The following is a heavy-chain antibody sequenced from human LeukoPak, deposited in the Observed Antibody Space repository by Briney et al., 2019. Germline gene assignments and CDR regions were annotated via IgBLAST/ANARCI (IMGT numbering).Heavy chain of an antibody. Sequence: PGGSLRLSCAASGFTFSSYWMSWVRQAPGKGLEWVANIKQDGSEKYYVDSVKGRFTISRDNAKNSLYLQMNSLRAEDTAVYYCARDSRAKYSSSSIYYYYYMDVWGKGTTVTVSS. CDR2: IKQDGSEK. CDR3: ARDSRAKYSSSSIYYYYYMDV. CDR1: GFTFSSYW. V-gene: IGHV3-7*01. J-gene: IGHJ6*03. D-gene: IGHD6-6*01.